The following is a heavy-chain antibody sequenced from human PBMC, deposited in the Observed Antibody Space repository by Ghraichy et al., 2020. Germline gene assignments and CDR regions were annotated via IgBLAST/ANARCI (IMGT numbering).Heavy chain of an antibody. CDR3: AKDSSGWYASMSYFYYGMDV. Sequence: GSLRLSCAASGFTFSNFGMHWVRQAPGKGLEWVALISYDGSKKYYTDSVKGRFTISRDNSKNTLYLQLNSLRAEDTAIYYCAKDSSGWYASMSYFYYGMDVWGQGTTVTVSS. D-gene: IGHD6-19*01. J-gene: IGHJ6*02. CDR1: GFTFSNFG. CDR2: ISYDGSKK. V-gene: IGHV3-30*18.